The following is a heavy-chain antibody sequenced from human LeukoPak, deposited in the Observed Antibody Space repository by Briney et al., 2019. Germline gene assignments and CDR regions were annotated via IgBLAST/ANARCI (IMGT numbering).Heavy chain of an antibody. CDR2: IYHSGST. D-gene: IGHD5-18*01. Sequence: SETLSLTCTVSGYSISSGYYWGWIRQPPGKGLEWIGSIYHSGSTYYNPSLKSRVTISVDTSKNQFSLKLSSVTAADTAVYYSARDRGIQPTFDYWGQGTLVTVSS. CDR1: GYSISSGYY. CDR3: ARDRGIQPTFDY. V-gene: IGHV4-38-2*02. J-gene: IGHJ4*02.